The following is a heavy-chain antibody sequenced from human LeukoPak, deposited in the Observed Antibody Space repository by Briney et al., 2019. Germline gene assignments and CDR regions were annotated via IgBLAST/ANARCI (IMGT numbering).Heavy chain of an antibody. CDR3: ARDSLLWFGEESPI. CDR1: GGSISSSSYY. Sequence: SETLSLTCTVSGGSISSSSYYWDWIRQPPGKGLEWIGTIYYSGSTYYNPSLKSRVTISLDTSKNQFSLKVSSVTAADTAVYYCARDSLLWFGEESPIWGQGTMVTVSS. D-gene: IGHD3-10*01. V-gene: IGHV4-39*07. J-gene: IGHJ3*02. CDR2: IYYSGST.